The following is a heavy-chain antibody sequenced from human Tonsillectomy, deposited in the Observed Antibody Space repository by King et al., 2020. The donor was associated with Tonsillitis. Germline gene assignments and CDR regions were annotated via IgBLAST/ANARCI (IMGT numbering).Heavy chain of an antibody. V-gene: IGHV3-23*04. CDR1: GFTFSSYA. CDR3: AKAQKYDTSGSPSFDY. D-gene: IGHD3-22*01. Sequence: VQLVESGGGLVQPGGSLRLSCAASGFTFSSYAMSWVRQAPGKGLEWVSGISGSGGCTYYADSVKGRFTISRDNSKNTLYLQMNSLRAEDTAVYYCAKAQKYDTSGSPSFDYWGQGTLVTVSS. CDR2: ISGSGGCT. J-gene: IGHJ4*02.